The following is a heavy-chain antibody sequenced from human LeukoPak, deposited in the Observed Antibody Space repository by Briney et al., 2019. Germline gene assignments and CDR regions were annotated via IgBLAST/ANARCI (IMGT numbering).Heavy chain of an antibody. CDR2: IYYSGST. Sequence: SETLSLTCTVYGGSISCYYWSWIRQPPGKGLEWIGYIYYSGSTNYNPSLKSRVTISVDTSKNQFSLKLSSVTAADTAVYYCARREGYCSSTSCSWHAFDIWGQGTMVTVSS. D-gene: IGHD2-2*01. CDR3: ARREGYCSSTSCSWHAFDI. CDR1: GGSISCYY. J-gene: IGHJ3*02. V-gene: IGHV4-59*08.